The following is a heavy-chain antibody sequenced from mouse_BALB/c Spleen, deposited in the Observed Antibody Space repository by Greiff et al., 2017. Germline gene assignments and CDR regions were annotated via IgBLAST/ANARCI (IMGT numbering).Heavy chain of an antibody. D-gene: IGHD1-1*01. J-gene: IGHJ4*01. CDR1: GFTFSSYA. CDR3: ARGYGSSPYAMDY. V-gene: IGHV5-6-5*01. Sequence: EVQGVESGGGLVKPGGSLKLSCAASGFTFSSYAMSWVRQTPEKRLEWVASISSGGSTYYPDSVKGRFTISRDNARNILYLQMSSLRSEDTAMYYCARGYGSSPYAMDYWGQGTSVTVSS. CDR2: ISSGGST.